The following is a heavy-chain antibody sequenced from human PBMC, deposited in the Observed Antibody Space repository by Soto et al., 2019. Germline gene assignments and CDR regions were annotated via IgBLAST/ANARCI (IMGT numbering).Heavy chain of an antibody. CDR2: IIPVFATT. D-gene: IGHD1-26*01. Sequence: QVQLVQSGAEVKKPGSSVKVSCKASGGTFSTYVISWVRQAPGQGLEWMGGIIPVFATTNYAQKFQGRVTITAEESRRTAYMELNSLRSEDTSVYYCARGRIAGAATDFYYYGMDVWGKGTSVTVSS. CDR1: GGTFSTYV. CDR3: ARGRIAGAATDFYYYGMDV. J-gene: IGHJ6*04. V-gene: IGHV1-69*12.